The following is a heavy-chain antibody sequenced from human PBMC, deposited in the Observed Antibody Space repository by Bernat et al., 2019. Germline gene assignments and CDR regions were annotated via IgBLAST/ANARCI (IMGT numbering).Heavy chain of an antibody. J-gene: IGHJ4*02. CDR1: GFTFSSYG. CDR3: ARGPVAGTGNDY. D-gene: IGHD6-19*01. Sequence: QVQLVESGGGVVQPGRSLRLSCAASGFTFSSYGMHWVRQAPGKGLEWVAVIWYDGSNKYYADSVKDRFTVSRDNSKNTLSLQMNGLRAEDTAVYYCARGPVAGTGNDYWGQGTLVTVSS. V-gene: IGHV3-33*01. CDR2: IWYDGSNK.